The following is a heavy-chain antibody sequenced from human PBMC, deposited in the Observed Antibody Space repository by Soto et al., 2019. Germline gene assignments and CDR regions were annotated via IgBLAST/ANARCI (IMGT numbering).Heavy chain of an antibody. V-gene: IGHV3-23*01. CDR1: GFTFSSYA. D-gene: IGHD3-22*01. Sequence: PGGSLRLSCAASGFTFSSYAMSWVRQAPGKGLEWVSAISGSGGSTYYADSVKGRFTISRDNSKNTLYLQMNSLRAEDTAVYYCASASGGDYYESSGYDYPYYYGMDVWGQGTTVTVSS. J-gene: IGHJ6*02. CDR3: ASASGGDYYESSGYDYPYYYGMDV. CDR2: ISGSGGST.